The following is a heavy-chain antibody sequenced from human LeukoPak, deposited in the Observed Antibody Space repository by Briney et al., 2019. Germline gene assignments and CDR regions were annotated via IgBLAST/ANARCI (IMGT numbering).Heavy chain of an antibody. CDR1: GFIFNNYG. V-gene: IGHV3-48*04. CDR2: ISSSGSTI. D-gene: IGHD3-10*01. CDR3: ARAPSEWFGELLYPFDY. Sequence: GGTLRLSCAASGFIFNNYGMSWVRQAPGKGLEWVSYISSSGSTIYYADSVKGRFTISRDNAKNSLYLQMNSLRAEDTAVYYCARAPSEWFGELLYPFDYWGQGTLVAVSS. J-gene: IGHJ4*02.